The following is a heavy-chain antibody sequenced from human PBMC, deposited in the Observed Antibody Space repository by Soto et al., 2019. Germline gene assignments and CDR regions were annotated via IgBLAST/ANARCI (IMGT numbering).Heavy chain of an antibody. CDR3: AKGYDPLNVIMSR. D-gene: IGHD2-21*01. CDR1: GFIFSNYA. Sequence: GGSLRLSCAASGFIFSNYAMSWVRQAPGKGLEWVSVISGSGGSTYYADSVKGRFTISRDNSKNTLYLQMNSLRAEDTAVYYCAKGYDPLNVIMSRWGQGTLVTVSS. V-gene: IGHV3-23*01. CDR2: ISGSGGST. J-gene: IGHJ4*02.